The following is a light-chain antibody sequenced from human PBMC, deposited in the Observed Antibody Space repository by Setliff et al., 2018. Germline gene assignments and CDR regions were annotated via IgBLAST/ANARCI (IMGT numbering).Light chain of an antibody. J-gene: IGLJ2*01. CDR3: LSYTSKTTHAL. V-gene: IGLV2-14*03. Sequence: QSALTQPASVSGSPGQSITISCTGTSNDIGHSHYVSWYQQHPGKVPQLIIYEVSKRPSGVSDRFSGSKSGNTASLTISGLQAEDEADYYCLSYTSKTTHALFGGGTKVTVL. CDR1: SNDIGHSHY. CDR2: EVS.